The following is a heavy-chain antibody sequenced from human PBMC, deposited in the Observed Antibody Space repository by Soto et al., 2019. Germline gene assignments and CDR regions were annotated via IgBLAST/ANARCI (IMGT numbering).Heavy chain of an antibody. Sequence: EVQLVESGGVVVQPGGSLRLSCKTSGFNFDDYTMHWVRQAPGKGLEWVSVISWDGSSTFYADSVKGRFTISRGDNEKSLYLQMNSLRTEDTALYYCAKDMRFIDYGDYGLDYWGQGTLVTVSS. J-gene: IGHJ4*02. CDR1: GFNFDDYT. V-gene: IGHV3-43*01. CDR3: AKDMRFIDYGDYGLDY. CDR2: ISWDGSST. D-gene: IGHD4-17*01.